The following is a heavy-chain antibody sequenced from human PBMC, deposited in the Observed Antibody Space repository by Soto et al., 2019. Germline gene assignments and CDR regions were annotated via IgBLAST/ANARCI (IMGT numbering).Heavy chain of an antibody. CDR1: GFTFSNFA. J-gene: IGHJ4*02. Sequence: EVQLLESGGGLVRPGGSLRLSCVAAGFTFSNFAMSWVRQAPGKGLEWVSTITGSGHATYYADSVKGRFTISRDNSENTLYLQMNTLRAGDTAIYYCAKRGVLSFDFDYWGQGTLVTVSS. CDR3: AKRGVLSFDFDY. V-gene: IGHV3-23*01. CDR2: ITGSGHAT. D-gene: IGHD1-26*01.